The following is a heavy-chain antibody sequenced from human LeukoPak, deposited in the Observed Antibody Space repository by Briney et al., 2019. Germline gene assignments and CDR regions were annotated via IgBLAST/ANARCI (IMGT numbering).Heavy chain of an antibody. CDR3: ARGHYGFDC. CDR1: GFTFSNYW. Sequence: GGSLRLSCAASGFTFSNYWISWVRQAPGKGLEWVANIKEDGSEKYYVDSVKGRFTLSRDNAKNSLYLQMNSLRAEDTAVYYCARGHYGFDCWGQGTLVIVSS. CDR2: IKEDGSEK. D-gene: IGHD4-17*01. V-gene: IGHV3-7*01. J-gene: IGHJ4*02.